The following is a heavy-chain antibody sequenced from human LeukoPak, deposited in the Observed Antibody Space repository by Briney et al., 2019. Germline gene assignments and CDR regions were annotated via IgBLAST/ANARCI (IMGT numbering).Heavy chain of an antibody. V-gene: IGHV4-61*05. J-gene: IGHJ4*02. CDR1: GGSISSSSYY. Sequence: SETLSLTCTVSGGSISSSSYYWSWIRQPPGKGLEWIGYIYYSGSTYYNPSLKSRVTISVDTSKNQFSLKLSSVTAADTAVYYCARTPETHYDYVWGSYRSTYYFDYWGQGTLVTVSS. CDR3: ARTPETHYDYVWGSYRSTYYFDY. D-gene: IGHD3-16*02. CDR2: IYYSGST.